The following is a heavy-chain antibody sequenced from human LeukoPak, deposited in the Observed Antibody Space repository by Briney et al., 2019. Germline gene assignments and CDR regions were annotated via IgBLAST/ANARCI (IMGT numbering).Heavy chain of an antibody. CDR2: ISSSSSTI. CDR3: ASKTLIVATSDAFDI. D-gene: IGHD2-15*01. J-gene: IGHJ3*02. CDR1: GFTFSSYS. V-gene: IGHV3-48*01. Sequence: GGSLRLSCAASGFTFSSYSMNWVRQAPGKGLEWVSYISSSSSTIYYADSVKGRFTISRDNAKNSLYLQMNSLRAEDTAVYYCASKTLIVATSDAFDIWAKGQWSPSLQ.